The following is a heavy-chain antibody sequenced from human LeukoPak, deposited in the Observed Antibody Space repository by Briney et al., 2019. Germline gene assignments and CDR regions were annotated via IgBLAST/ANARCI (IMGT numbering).Heavy chain of an antibody. Sequence: PSETLSLTCAVYGGSFSGYYWSWIRQPPGKGLEWIGEINHSGSTNYNPSLKSRVTISVDTSKNQFSLKLSSVTAADTAVYYCARGPDSAYYGSGSYYNVLYYYYGMDVWGQGTTVTVSS. CDR3: ARGPDSAYYGSGSYYNVLYYYYGMDV. D-gene: IGHD3-10*01. V-gene: IGHV4-34*01. CDR1: GGSFSGYY. CDR2: INHSGST. J-gene: IGHJ6*02.